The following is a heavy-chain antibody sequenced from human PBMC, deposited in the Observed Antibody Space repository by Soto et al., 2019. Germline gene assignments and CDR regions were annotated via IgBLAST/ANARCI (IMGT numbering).Heavy chain of an antibody. J-gene: IGHJ5*02. V-gene: IGHV4-31*03. Sequence: SETLSLTCTVSGSSISSGGYYWSWIRQHPGKGLEWIGYIYYSGSTYYNPSLKSRVTISVDTSKNQFSLKLSSVTAADTAVYYCARAHTPSGRHRRGWFDPWGQGTLVTVSS. CDR3: ARAHTPSGRHRRGWFDP. D-gene: IGHD2-15*01. CDR2: IYYSGST. CDR1: GSSISSGGYY.